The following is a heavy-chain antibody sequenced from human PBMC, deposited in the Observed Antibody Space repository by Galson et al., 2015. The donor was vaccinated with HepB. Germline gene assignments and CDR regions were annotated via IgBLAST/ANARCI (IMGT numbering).Heavy chain of an antibody. CDR1: GFTFSGSA. Sequence: SLRLSCAASGFTFSGSAIHWVRQTSGKGLEWVARIKSKGSNYETAYAASVKGRFTISRDDSKYTAYLHMKSLKIEDTAVYYCIRSADLSGYSSSWGQGTLVTVSS. CDR2: IKSKGSNYET. V-gene: IGHV3-73*01. D-gene: IGHD6-13*01. J-gene: IGHJ4*02. CDR3: IRSADLSGYSSS.